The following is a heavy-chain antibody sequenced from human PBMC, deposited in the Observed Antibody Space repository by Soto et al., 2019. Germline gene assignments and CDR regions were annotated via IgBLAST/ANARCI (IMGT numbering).Heavy chain of an antibody. CDR3: AKVSILTESYHYYAMDV. Sequence: EVQLLESGGGSVQPGGALRLSCVASGFTFSTYAMSWVRQAPGKGLEWVSGIGGLSGGTDYADSVKGRLTISRDNSKNTLYLQMNSLRAEDTAVYFCAKVSILTESYHYYAMDVWCQGTTVTVSS. V-gene: IGHV3-23*01. CDR1: GFTFSTYA. J-gene: IGHJ6*02. D-gene: IGHD3-9*01. CDR2: IGGLSGGT.